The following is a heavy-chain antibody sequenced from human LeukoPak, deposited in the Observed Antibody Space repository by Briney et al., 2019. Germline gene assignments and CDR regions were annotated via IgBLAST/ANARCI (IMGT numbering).Heavy chain of an antibody. CDR3: VRDGASWGGDAFDI. D-gene: IGHD3-10*01. J-gene: IGHJ3*02. Sequence: PGGSLRFSCAASGFTFSNYEMNWVRQAPGKGLEWASYISGSGSTKFYADSVKGRFTISRDNAKNSLYLQMNSLRAEDTAVYYCVRDGASWGGDAFDIWGQGTMVTVSS. CDR2: ISGSGSTK. V-gene: IGHV3-48*03. CDR1: GFTFSNYE.